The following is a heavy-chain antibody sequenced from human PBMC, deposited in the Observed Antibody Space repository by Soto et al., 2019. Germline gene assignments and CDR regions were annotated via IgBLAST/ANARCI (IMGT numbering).Heavy chain of an antibody. J-gene: IGHJ5*02. CDR3: ARADLDSSSWYWFDP. CDR1: GGSISSGDYY. V-gene: IGHV4-30-4*01. CDR2: IYYSGST. Sequence: SETLSLTCTVSGGSISSGDYYWSWIRQPPGKGLEWIGYIYYSGSTYYNPSLKSRVTISVDTSKNQFSLKLSSVTAADTAVYYCARADLDSSSWYWFDPWGQGTLVTVSS. D-gene: IGHD6-13*01.